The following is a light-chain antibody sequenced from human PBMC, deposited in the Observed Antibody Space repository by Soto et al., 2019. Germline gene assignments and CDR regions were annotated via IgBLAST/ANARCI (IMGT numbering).Light chain of an antibody. J-gene: IGLJ2*01. V-gene: IGLV2-23*02. CDR2: EIT. CDR1: SSDVGSYNL. CDR3: CSYAGSSTYVI. Sequence: QSVLTQPASVSGSPGQSITISCTGTSSDVGSYNLVSWYQQHPGRAPKLMIYEITKRPSGVSDRFSGSKSGNTASLTISGLQAEDEAYYHCCSYAGSSTYVIFGGGTKLTVL.